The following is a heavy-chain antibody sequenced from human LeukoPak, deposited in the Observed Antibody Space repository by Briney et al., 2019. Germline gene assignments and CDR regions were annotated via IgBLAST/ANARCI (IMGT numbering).Heavy chain of an antibody. CDR3: ARDRGYSYGPPFDY. J-gene: IGHJ4*02. CDR2: INHSGST. V-gene: IGHV4-34*01. CDR1: GGSFSGYY. Sequence: SETLSLTCAVYGGSFSGYYWSWIRQPPGKGLERIGEINHSGSTNYNPSLKSRVTISVDTSKNQFSLKLSSVTAADTAVYYCARDRGYSYGPPFDYWGQGTLVTVSS. D-gene: IGHD5-18*01.